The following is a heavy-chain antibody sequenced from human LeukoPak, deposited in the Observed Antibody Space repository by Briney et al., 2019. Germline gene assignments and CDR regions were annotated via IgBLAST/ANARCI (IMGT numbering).Heavy chain of an antibody. J-gene: IGHJ1*01. CDR2: FDPEDGET. CDR1: GYTLTELS. D-gene: IGHD3-3*01. V-gene: IGHV1-24*01. CDR3: ATGNFGVVIGPEYFQH. Sequence: ASVKVSCKVSGYTLTELSMHWVRQAPRKGLEWMGGFDPEDGETIYAQKFQGRVTMTEDTSTDTAYMELSSLRSEDTAVYYCATGNFGVVIGPEYFQHWGQGTLVTVSS.